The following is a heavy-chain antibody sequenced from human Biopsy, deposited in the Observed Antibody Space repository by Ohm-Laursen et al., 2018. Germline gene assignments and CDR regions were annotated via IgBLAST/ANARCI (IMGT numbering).Heavy chain of an antibody. D-gene: IGHD1-26*01. Sequence: SVKVSCKGSEFSFSRYDMHWVRQAPGRGLEWMGIISPSGGGTMDTQKFQDRLTMTRDTSTSTVHMELKSLKPEDTAVYYCAIFEGYSDDNLDYEHYGMDVWGQGTTVTVSS. J-gene: IGHJ6*02. CDR3: AIFEGYSDDNLDYEHYGMDV. V-gene: IGHV1-46*01. CDR2: ISPSGGGT. CDR1: EFSFSRYD.